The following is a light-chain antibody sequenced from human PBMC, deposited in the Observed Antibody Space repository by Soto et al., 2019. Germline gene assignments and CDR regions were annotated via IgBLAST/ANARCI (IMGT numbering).Light chain of an antibody. Sequence: DFQMTQSPSTLSASVGDRVTITCRASQNINRWLAWYQQKPGKAPKLLIYTASRLEGGVPSRFSGSGSGTESPLTISVLQPDDFATYYWQQYNSYPWTFGQGTKVEIK. J-gene: IGKJ1*01. CDR3: QQYNSYPWT. V-gene: IGKV1-5*03. CDR1: QNINRW. CDR2: TAS.